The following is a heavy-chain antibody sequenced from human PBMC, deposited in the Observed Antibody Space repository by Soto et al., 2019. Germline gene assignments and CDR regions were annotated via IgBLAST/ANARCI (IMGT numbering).Heavy chain of an antibody. V-gene: IGHV2-5*01. Sequence: QITLKESGPTLVKPTQTLTLTCTFSGFSLSTSGVGVGWIRQPPGKALEWLALIFLNDDKGYTPSLKSRLTITKHTSNIQVVLKMTSMDTVDTATYYCAHRRSSSPFDYWGQGTLVTVSS. CDR2: IFLNDDK. D-gene: IGHD6-13*01. CDR3: AHRRSSSPFDY. J-gene: IGHJ4*02. CDR1: GFSLSTSGVG.